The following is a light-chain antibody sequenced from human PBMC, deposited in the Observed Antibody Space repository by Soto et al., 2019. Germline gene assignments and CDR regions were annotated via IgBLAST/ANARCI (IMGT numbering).Light chain of an antibody. CDR3: QQRVNWLT. CDR2: DAS. CDR1: QSVGTY. J-gene: IGKJ4*01. V-gene: IGKV3-11*01. Sequence: EIVLTQSPAILSLSPGERATLSCRASQSVGTYLDWYQQKLGQAPRLLIYDASNRATGIPARFSGSGSGTDFTLTISSLEPEDFVVYYCQQRVNWLTFSGGTKVEV.